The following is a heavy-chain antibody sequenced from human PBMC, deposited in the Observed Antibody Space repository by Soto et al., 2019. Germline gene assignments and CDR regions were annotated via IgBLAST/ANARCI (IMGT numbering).Heavy chain of an antibody. CDR1: GFTFSSYG. J-gene: IGHJ3*02. CDR2: IWYDGSNK. V-gene: IGHV3-33*01. Sequence: QVQLVESGGGVVQPGRSLRLSCAASGFTFSSYGMHWVRQAPGKGLEWVAVIWYDGSNKYYADSVKGRFTISRDNSKHTLYLKMTSMSAEETAVYYCARENGGYDALDIWGEGTIVTASS. D-gene: IGHD4-17*01. CDR3: ARENGGYDALDI.